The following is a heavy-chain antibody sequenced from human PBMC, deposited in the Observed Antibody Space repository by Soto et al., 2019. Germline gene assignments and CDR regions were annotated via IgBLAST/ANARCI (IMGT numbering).Heavy chain of an antibody. J-gene: IGHJ4*02. D-gene: IGHD2-15*01. CDR2: INHSGST. CDR3: ARDWRYGGKHFDY. Sequence: SETLSLTCAVYGGSFSGYYWSWIRQPPGKGLEWIGEINHSGSTNYNPSLKSRVTISVDTSKNQISLKLSSVTAADTAVYYCARDWRYGGKHFDYWGQGTLVTVSS. V-gene: IGHV4-34*01. CDR1: GGSFSGYY.